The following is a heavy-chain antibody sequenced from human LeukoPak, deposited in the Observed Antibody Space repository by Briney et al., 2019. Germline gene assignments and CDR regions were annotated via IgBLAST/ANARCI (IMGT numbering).Heavy chain of an antibody. CDR2: IFYTGST. Sequence: SETLSLTCTVPGGSIYSHHWSWIRQPPGKGQEWIGYIFYTGSTNYNPSLNSRVTISVDTLKNQFSLKLNSVTAADTAVYYCARGSNWFDPWGQGTLVTVSS. CDR3: ARGSNWFDP. V-gene: IGHV4-59*11. CDR1: GGSIYSHH. J-gene: IGHJ5*02.